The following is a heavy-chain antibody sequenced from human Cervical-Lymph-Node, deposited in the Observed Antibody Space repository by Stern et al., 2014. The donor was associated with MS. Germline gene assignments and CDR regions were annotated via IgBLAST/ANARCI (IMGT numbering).Heavy chain of an antibody. J-gene: IGHJ3*02. D-gene: IGHD6-13*01. CDR1: GYRFTNSW. Sequence: VQLVQSGAEVKKPGESLKISCKGSGYRFTNSWIGWMRQMPGKVLEWMWIFSPGDSDTRYSPSFQGQVTISADKSITTAYLQWSSLKASDSAMYFCARRRLAAAGDAFDIWGQGTMVTVSS. CDR3: ARRRLAAAGDAFDI. CDR2: FSPGDSDT. V-gene: IGHV5-51*01.